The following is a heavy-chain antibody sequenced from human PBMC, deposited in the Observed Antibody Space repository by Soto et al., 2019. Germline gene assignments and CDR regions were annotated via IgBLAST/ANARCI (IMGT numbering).Heavy chain of an antibody. Sequence: GASVKVSCKASGYTFTGYYMHWVRQAPGQGLEWMGWINPNSGGTNYAQKFQGRVTMTRDTSISTAYMELSRLRSDDTAVYYCARVVYYDSSGSPDAAFDIWGQGTMVTVSS. V-gene: IGHV1-2*02. CDR3: ARVVYYDSSGSPDAAFDI. J-gene: IGHJ3*02. CDR2: INPNSGGT. CDR1: GYTFTGYY. D-gene: IGHD3-22*01.